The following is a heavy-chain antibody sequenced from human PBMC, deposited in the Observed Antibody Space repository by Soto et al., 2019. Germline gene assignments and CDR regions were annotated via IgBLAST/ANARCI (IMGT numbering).Heavy chain of an antibody. CDR3: TRGAAGFDY. D-gene: IGHD6-13*01. CDR2: IANTGHA. CDR1: GFTFSSYD. V-gene: IGHV3-13*01. J-gene: IGHJ4*02. Sequence: GGSLRLSCAASGFTFSSYDFHWVRQTSGKGLEWVSGIANTGHAYYADSVRGRFTISRENAKNSLYLQMNSLRAGDTAVYYCTRGAAGFDYWGLGTLVTVS.